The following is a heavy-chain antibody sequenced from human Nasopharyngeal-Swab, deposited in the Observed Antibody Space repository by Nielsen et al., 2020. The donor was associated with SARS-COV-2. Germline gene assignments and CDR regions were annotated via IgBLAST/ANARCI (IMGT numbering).Heavy chain of an antibody. V-gene: IGHV3-30*03. D-gene: IGHD3-3*01. CDR3: ARGTIFGVVKRGPWDYYGMDV. CDR2: ISYDGSNK. J-gene: IGHJ6*02. Sequence: GESLKISCAAFGFSFRSYGMHWVRQAPGKGLAWVAVISYDGSNKDYADSVKGRFTITRDNSKNTLYLQTNSLRADDTAVYYCARGTIFGVVKRGPWDYYGMDVWGQGTTVTVSS. CDR1: GFSFRSYG.